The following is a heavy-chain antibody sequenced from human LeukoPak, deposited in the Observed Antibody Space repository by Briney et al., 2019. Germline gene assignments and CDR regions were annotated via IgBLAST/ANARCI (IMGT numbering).Heavy chain of an antibody. CDR3: ARDPYDFWSGYLDY. D-gene: IGHD3-3*01. CDR1: GGTFSSYA. Sequence: ASVKVSCKASGGTFSSYAITWVRQAPGQGLEWMGGIIPIFGAPNYAQKFQGRVTITADESTSTAYMELSSLRSEDTAVYYCARDPYDFWSGYLDYWGQGTLVTVSS. J-gene: IGHJ4*02. CDR2: IIPIFGAP. V-gene: IGHV1-69*13.